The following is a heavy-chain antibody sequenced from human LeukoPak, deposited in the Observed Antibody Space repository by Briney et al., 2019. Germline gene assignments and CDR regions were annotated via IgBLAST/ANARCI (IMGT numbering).Heavy chain of an antibody. CDR1: GGSIGGYY. CDR3: ARYGSGSYSDDHFQH. Sequence: SETLSLTCTVSGGSIGGYYWSWIRHPPGKGLEWIGFIYYSGSTKYNPSLKSRVTISVDTSKNQFSLKLTSVTAADTAVYYCARYGSGSYSDDHFQHWGQGTLVTVSS. J-gene: IGHJ1*01. D-gene: IGHD3-10*01. V-gene: IGHV4-59*08. CDR2: IYYSGST.